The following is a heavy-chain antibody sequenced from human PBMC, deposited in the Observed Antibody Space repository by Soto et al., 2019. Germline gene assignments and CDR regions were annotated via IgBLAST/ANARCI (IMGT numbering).Heavy chain of an antibody. CDR3: FFSSRRRHTRLAPGLGILLNRSSDL. Sequence: PLEPMCVPRTVAYGSSVGLGGRCIMKKKGKGLAWIGSIYYRGSTTYHPSLKSRVTLSVDTSKNQFSLKLSSVTAADTAVYYFFFSSRRRHTRLAPGLGILLNRSSDL. J-gene: IGHJ2*01. CDR2: IYYRGST. D-gene: IGHD3-9*01. CDR1: YGSSVGLG. V-gene: IGHV4-59*11.